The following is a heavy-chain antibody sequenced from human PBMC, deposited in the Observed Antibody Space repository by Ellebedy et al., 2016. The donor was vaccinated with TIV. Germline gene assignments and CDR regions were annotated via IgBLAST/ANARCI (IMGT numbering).Heavy chain of an antibody. CDR3: ARDAYDTVTGWSEGMDV. CDR2: IGYSGST. V-gene: IGHV4-31*03. CDR1: GGSISSSNYY. D-gene: IGHD3-9*01. Sequence: SETLSLTCTVSGGSISSSNYYWTWVRQHPGTGLEWIGYIGYSGSTYYSPSLRSRGIISVDTSKNQFSLKLNSVTAADTAVYYCARDAYDTVTGWSEGMDVWGQGTTVTVSS. J-gene: IGHJ6*02.